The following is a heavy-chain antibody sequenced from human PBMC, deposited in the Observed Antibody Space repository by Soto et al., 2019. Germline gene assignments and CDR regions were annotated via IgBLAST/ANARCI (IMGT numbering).Heavy chain of an antibody. CDR2: IYYSGST. CDR1: GGSISSGGYY. CDR3: ARSTDYYDSSGYYVFDY. Sequence: SETLSLTCTVSGGSISSGGYYWSWIRQHPGKGLEWIGYIYYSGSTYYNPSLKSRVTISVGTSKNQFSLKLSSVTAADTAVYYCARSTDYYDSSGYYVFDYWGQGTLVTVSS. D-gene: IGHD3-22*01. J-gene: IGHJ4*02. V-gene: IGHV4-31*03.